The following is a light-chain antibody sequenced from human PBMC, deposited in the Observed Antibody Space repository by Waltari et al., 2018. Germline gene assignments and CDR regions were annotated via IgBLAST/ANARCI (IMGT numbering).Light chain of an antibody. Sequence: QSVLTQPPSVSGAPGQRVTISCTGSGSNLGAGYDVHWYQQIPGKAPKLLIYVSKNRPSVFPARFSGAQSGTSASLAITGLQADDEADYYCQSYDTSLSVVFGGGTKLTVL. CDR1: GSNLGAGYD. CDR3: QSYDTSLSVV. J-gene: IGLJ2*01. V-gene: IGLV1-40*01. CDR2: VSK.